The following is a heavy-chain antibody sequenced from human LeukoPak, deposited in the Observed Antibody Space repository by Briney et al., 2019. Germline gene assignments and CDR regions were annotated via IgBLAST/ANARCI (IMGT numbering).Heavy chain of an antibody. CDR2: IMQDGSDK. CDR3: ARVTYSSGWYIDY. Sequence: GGSLRLSCAASGFTFSNSWMSWVRQAPGKGLEWVANIMQDGSDKYYVDSVKGRFTISRDNAKSSLYLQMNSLRAEDTAVYYCARVTYSSGWYIDYWGQGTLVTVSS. V-gene: IGHV3-7*01. J-gene: IGHJ4*02. D-gene: IGHD6-19*01. CDR1: GFTFSNSW.